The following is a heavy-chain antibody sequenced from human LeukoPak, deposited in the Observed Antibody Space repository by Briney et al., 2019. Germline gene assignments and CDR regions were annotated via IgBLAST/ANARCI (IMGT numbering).Heavy chain of an antibody. CDR3: ARDKSLISLYGMDV. V-gene: IGHV3-53*04. CDR1: GFTVSSNY. J-gene: IGHJ6*02. Sequence: GGSLRLSCAASGFTVSSNYMSWVRQAPGKGLEWVSVIYGGGSTYYADSVKGRFTISRHNSKNTLYLQMNSLRAEDTAVYYCARDKSLISLYGMDVWGQGTTVTVSS. CDR2: IYGGGST.